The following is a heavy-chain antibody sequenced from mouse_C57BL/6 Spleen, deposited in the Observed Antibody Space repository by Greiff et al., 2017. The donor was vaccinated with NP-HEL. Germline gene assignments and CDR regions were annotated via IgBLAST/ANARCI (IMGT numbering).Heavy chain of an antibody. CDR1: GYTFTSYT. V-gene: IGHV1-4*01. J-gene: IGHJ2*01. CDR3: ARDTTVVARDYFDY. D-gene: IGHD1-1*01. CDR2: INPSSGYT. Sequence: VKLVESGAELARPGASVKMSCKASGYTFTSYTMHWVKQRPGQGLEWIGYINPSSGYTKYNQKFKDKATLTADKSSSTAYMQLSSLTSEDSAVYYCARDTTVVARDYFDYWGQGTTLTVSS.